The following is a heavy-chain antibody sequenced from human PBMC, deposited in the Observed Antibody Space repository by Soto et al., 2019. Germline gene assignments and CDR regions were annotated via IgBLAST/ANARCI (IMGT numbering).Heavy chain of an antibody. V-gene: IGHV3-11*06. CDR1: GFTLSDYY. CDR2: LSNSGTYT. D-gene: IGHD3-16*01. Sequence: GGSLRLSCVASGFTLSDYYMTWIRRAPGKGLEWVSFLSNSGTYTNYADSVKGRFTISRDNAKNSLYLQMHSLRAEDTAVYSCASAFGGVIYQWGQGTLVTVSS. J-gene: IGHJ4*02. CDR3: ASAFGGVIYQ.